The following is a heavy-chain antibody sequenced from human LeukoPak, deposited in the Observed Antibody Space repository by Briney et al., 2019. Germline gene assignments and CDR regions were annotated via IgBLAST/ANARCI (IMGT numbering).Heavy chain of an antibody. CDR3: ARTYYYDSSGYYTQYFQH. CDR1: GYTFTGYY. D-gene: IGHD3-22*01. V-gene: IGHV1-69*02. Sequence: ASVKVSCKASGYTFTGYYMHWVRQAPGQGLEWMGRIIPILGIANYAQKFQGRVTITADKSTSTAYMELSSLRSEDTAVYYCARTYYYDSSGYYTQYFQHWGQGTLVTVSS. J-gene: IGHJ1*01. CDR2: IIPILGIA.